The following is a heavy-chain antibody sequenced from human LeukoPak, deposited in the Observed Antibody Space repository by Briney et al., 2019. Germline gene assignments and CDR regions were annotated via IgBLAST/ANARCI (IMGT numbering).Heavy chain of an antibody. J-gene: IGHJ4*02. CDR1: GFTFSSYA. D-gene: IGHD6-19*01. Sequence: PGGSPRLSCAASGFTFSSYAMSWVRQAPGKGLEWVSAISGSGGSTYYADSVKGRFTISRDNSKNTLYLQMNSLRAEDTAVYYCAKRLGIAVAGTIYWGQGTLVTVSS. CDR2: ISGSGGST. CDR3: AKRLGIAVAGTIY. V-gene: IGHV3-23*01.